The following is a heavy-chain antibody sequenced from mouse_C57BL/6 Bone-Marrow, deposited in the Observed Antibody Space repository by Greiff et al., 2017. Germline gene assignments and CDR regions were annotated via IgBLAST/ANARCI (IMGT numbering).Heavy chain of an antibody. CDR2: IYPGDGDT. D-gene: IGHD1-1*01. CDR3: ASLITYFDY. CDR1: GYAFSSSW. Sequence: LVESGPELVKPGASVKISCKASGYAFSSSWMNWVKQRPGKGLEWIGRIYPGDGDTNYNGKFKGKATLTADKSSSTAYMQLSSLTSEDSAVYFCASLITYFDYWGQGTTLTVSS. V-gene: IGHV1-82*01. J-gene: IGHJ2*01.